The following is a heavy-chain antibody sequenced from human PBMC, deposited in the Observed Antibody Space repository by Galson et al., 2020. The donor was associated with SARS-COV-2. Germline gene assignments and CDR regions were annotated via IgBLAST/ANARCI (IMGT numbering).Heavy chain of an antibody. V-gene: IGHV3-21*01. CDR1: GFTFRTSS. D-gene: IGHD5-18*01. Sequence: GESLSLSCAASGFTFRTSSMNWVRQAPGKGLEWVSSISSSSRYIYYADSVKGRFTVSRDNADNSLYLQMSSLRAEDTAVYYCARDSTDSVYTYGTRLDNWGQGILVTVSS. J-gene: IGHJ4*02. CDR2: ISSSSRYI. CDR3: ARDSTDSVYTYGTRLDN.